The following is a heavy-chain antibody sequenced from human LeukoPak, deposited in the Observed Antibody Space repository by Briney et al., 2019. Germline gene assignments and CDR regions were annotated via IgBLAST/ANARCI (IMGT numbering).Heavy chain of an antibody. V-gene: IGHV3-53*01. CDR3: ARTFDRGWHFDY. CDR2: IYSGGST. CDR1: GFTVSSNY. Sequence: PGGSLRLSCAASGFTVSSNYMTWVRQAPGKGLEWVSVIYSGGSTYYADSVKGRFTVSRDNSKNTLFLQMNSLRAEDTAVYYCARTFDRGWHFDYWGQGTLVTVSS. D-gene: IGHD6-19*01. J-gene: IGHJ4*02.